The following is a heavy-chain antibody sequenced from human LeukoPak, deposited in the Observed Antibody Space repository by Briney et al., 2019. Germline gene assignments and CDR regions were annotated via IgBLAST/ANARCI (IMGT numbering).Heavy chain of an antibody. D-gene: IGHD6-19*01. CDR3: ARDFVAGLDY. CDR1: GFTFSDYY. V-gene: IGHV3-11*04. J-gene: IGHJ4*02. CDR2: ISSSGSTI. Sequence: PGGSLRLSCAASGFTFSDYYMSWIRQAPGKGLGWVSYISSSGSTIYYADSVKGRFTISRDNAKNSLSLQMNILRAEYTAVYYCARDFVAGLDYWGQGTLVTVSS.